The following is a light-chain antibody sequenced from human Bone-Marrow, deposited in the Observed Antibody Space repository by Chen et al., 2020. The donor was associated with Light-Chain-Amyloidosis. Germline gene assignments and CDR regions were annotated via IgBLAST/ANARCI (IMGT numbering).Light chain of an antibody. Sequence: EIVMTQSQATLSVSPGERTTLSCRASQSVGYDLVWYQQKPGQAPRLLIYGASTRASGIPDRFSGSGSGTEFTLTIDSLKSEDTAVYYCQQYNTRPPITFGQGTRLEIK. CDR3: QQYNTRPPIT. V-gene: IGKV3-15*01. CDR1: QSVGYD. J-gene: IGKJ5*01. CDR2: GAS.